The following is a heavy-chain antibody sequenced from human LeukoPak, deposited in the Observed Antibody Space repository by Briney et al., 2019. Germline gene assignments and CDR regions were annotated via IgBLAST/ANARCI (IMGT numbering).Heavy chain of an antibody. Sequence: SETLSLTCTVSGVSISSSNSYWGWIRQPPGKGLEWIGSIYYSGNTYYNASLKSQVSISIDTSKNQFSLRLTSVTAADTAVYYCASRVSSGCYYFDYWGQGTLVTVSS. D-gene: IGHD6-19*01. CDR3: ASRVSSGCYYFDY. CDR2: IYYSGNT. J-gene: IGHJ4*02. V-gene: IGHV4-39*01. CDR1: GVSISSSNSY.